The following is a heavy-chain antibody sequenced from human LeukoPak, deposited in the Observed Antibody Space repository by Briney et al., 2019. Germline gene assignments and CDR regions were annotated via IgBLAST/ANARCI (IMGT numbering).Heavy chain of an antibody. Sequence: GASVKVSCKASGYTFTSYGISWVRQAPGQGLEWMGWASGYNVNTNYAQKLQGRVTMTTDTITSTAYMELRSLRSDDTAVYYCAREGYCSGGTCYSGSIDYWGQGTLVTVSS. CDR1: GYTFTSYG. V-gene: IGHV1-18*01. D-gene: IGHD2-15*01. J-gene: IGHJ4*02. CDR2: ASGYNVNT. CDR3: AREGYCSGGTCYSGSIDY.